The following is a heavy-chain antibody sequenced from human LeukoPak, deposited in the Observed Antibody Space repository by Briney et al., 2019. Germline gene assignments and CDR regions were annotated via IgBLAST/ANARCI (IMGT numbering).Heavy chain of an antibody. V-gene: IGHV4-59*12. CDR3: ARRVGYSYGYHYMDV. Sequence: SETLSLTCTVSGASISSYYWSWIRQPPGKGLEWIGYIYYTGSTNYNLSLKSRVTISVDTSKNQFSLKLSSVTAADTAVYYCARRVGYSYGYHYMDVWGKGTTVTISS. CDR2: IYYTGST. D-gene: IGHD5-18*01. CDR1: GASISSYY. J-gene: IGHJ6*03.